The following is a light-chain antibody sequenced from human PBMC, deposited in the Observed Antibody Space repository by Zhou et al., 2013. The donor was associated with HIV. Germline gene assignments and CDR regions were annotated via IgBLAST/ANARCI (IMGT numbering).Light chain of an antibody. CDR2: DAS. V-gene: IGKV1-33*01. CDR3: QQDT. J-gene: IGKJ2*01. Sequence: IRMTQSPFSLSASVGDRVTITCQASEDISIYLNWYQQKPGKAPKLLIYDASNLEAGVPSRFSGSGSGTDFTFTISSLQPEDIATYYCQQDTFGQGTNVEIK. CDR1: EDISIY.